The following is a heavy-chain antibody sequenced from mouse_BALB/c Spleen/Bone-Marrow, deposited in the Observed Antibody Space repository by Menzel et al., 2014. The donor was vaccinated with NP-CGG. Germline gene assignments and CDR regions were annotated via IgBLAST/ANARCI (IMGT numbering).Heavy chain of an antibody. J-gene: IGHJ3*01. D-gene: IGHD2-4*01. V-gene: IGHV1-74*01. CDR1: GYSFTNYW. CDR3: ASDDYDGSWFAY. Sequence: QVQLQQSGAGLVRPGASVKLSCKASGYSFTNYWMNWMKQRPGQGLEWIGMIHPSDSETRLNQKFKDKATLTVDKSSSTAYMQLSSPTSEDSAVYYCASDDYDGSWFAYWGQGTLVTVSA. CDR2: IHPSDSET.